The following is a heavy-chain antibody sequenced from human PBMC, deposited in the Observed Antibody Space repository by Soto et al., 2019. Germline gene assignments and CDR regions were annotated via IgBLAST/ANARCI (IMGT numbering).Heavy chain of an antibody. Sequence: SETLSLTCTVSGGSISNGGYCWSWIRHLPGRGLEWLGYITYSGKTHYNPSLNSRIDFSIDTSKNQFSLELRPVTAADTAVYYCARGSPGYEFWSGYSNWFDPWGQGTLVTVSS. V-gene: IGHV4-31*03. CDR1: GGSISNGGYC. CDR2: ITYSGKT. J-gene: IGHJ5*02. CDR3: ARGSPGYEFWSGYSNWFDP. D-gene: IGHD3-3*01.